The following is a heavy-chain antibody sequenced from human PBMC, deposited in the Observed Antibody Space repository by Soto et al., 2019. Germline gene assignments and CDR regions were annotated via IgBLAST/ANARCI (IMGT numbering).Heavy chain of an antibody. Sequence: GESLKISCKGSGYNFPSYWISWVRQMPGKGLEWMGRIDPSDSYTNYSPSFRGHVTMTTDKSISTAYLQWSGLKASDTAIYYRARHRNWNYGFDYWGQGTLVTVSS. CDR2: IDPSDSYT. CDR3: ARHRNWNYGFDY. D-gene: IGHD1-7*01. V-gene: IGHV5-10-1*01. J-gene: IGHJ4*02. CDR1: GYNFPSYW.